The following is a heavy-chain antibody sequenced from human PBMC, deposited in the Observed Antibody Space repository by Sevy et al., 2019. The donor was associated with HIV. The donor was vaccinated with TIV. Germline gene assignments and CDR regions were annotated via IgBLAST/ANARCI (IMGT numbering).Heavy chain of an antibody. J-gene: IGHJ6*02. Sequence: ASVKVSCKASGYTFTGYYMHWVRQAPGQGLEWMGWIKPNSGGTNYAQKFQGRVTMTRDTSISTAYMELSRLRSDDTAVYYGAREHRRVIRYYGMDVWGQGTTVTVSS. CDR1: GYTFTGYY. CDR3: AREHRRVIRYYGMDV. D-gene: IGHD3-10*01. CDR2: IKPNSGGT. V-gene: IGHV1-2*02.